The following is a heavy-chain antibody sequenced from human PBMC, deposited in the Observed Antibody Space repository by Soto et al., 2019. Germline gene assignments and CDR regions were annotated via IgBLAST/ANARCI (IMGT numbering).Heavy chain of an antibody. J-gene: IGHJ4*02. Sequence: QVQLVQSEGEVKKPGASVKISCRASGYTFTSYAINWVRQAPGQGLEWMGWISAHSGITNYAQKVQGRVTMTTDTSTSTAYMELRSLRSDATAIYYCARIAASGIVHDFDFWGQGTLVTVSS. CDR3: ARIAASGIVHDFDF. D-gene: IGHD6-13*01. CDR2: ISAHSGIT. CDR1: GYTFTSYA. V-gene: IGHV1-18*01.